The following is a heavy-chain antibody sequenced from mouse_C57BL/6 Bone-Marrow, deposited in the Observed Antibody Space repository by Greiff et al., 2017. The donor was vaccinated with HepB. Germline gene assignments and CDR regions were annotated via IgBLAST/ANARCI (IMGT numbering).Heavy chain of an antibody. CDR2: IDPENGDT. Sequence: VQLQQSGAELVRPGASVKLSCTASGFNIKDDYMHWVKQRPEQGLEWIGWIDPENGDTEYASKFQGKATITADTSSNTAYLQLSSLTSEDTAVYYCTTLYGPFAYWGQGTLVTVSA. V-gene: IGHV14-4*01. CDR3: TTLYGPFAY. CDR1: GFNIKDDY. J-gene: IGHJ3*01. D-gene: IGHD1-1*02.